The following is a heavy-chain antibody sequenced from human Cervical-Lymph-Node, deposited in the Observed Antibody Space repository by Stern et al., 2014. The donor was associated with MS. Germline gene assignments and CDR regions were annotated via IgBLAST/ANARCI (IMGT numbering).Heavy chain of an antibody. D-gene: IGHD2-2*01. CDR2: VYHTGSA. CDR3: ARDQGFQLMNS. CDR1: GDSISNDNW. Sequence: QLQLQESGPGLVRPSGTLSLTCAVSGDSISNDNWWSWVRQPPGKGLEWIGEVYHTGSANYDPSLKSRVTISVDKSKNQFSLRPTSMTAADTAVYYCARDQGFQLMNSWGQGTLVIVSS. V-gene: IGHV4-4*02. J-gene: IGHJ4*02.